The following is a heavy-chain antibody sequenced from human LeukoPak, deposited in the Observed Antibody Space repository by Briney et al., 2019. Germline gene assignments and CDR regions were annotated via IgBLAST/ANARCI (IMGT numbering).Heavy chain of an antibody. D-gene: IGHD3-22*01. J-gene: IGHJ4*02. V-gene: IGHV3-53*01. CDR2: IYSGGST. CDR1: GFTVSSNY. CDR3: ARDKTYYYDSSGYRGAYYFDY. Sequence: GGSLRLSCAASGFTVSSNYMSWVRQAPGKGLEWVSVIYSGGSTYYADSVKGRFTISRDNSKNTLYLQMNSLRAEDTAVYYCARDKTYYYDSSGYRGAYYFDYWGKGTLVTVSS.